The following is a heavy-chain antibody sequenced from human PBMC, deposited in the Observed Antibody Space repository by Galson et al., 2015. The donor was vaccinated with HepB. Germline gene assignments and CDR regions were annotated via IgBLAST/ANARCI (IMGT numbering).Heavy chain of an antibody. Sequence: SLRLSCAASGFTFSNYGVQWVRQAPGRGLEWVALIWSDGTNKYYADSVKGRFTISRDNNKNTLYLQMDSLRGEDTAVYYCARDKLVAAAPLDYWGQGTLVTVSS. CDR3: ARDKLVAAAPLDY. J-gene: IGHJ4*02. V-gene: IGHV3-33*01. CDR2: IWSDGTNK. CDR1: GFTFSNYG. D-gene: IGHD6-13*01.